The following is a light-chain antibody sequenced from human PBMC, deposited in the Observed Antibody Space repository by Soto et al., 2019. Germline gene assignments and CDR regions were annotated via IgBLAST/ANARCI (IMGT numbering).Light chain of an antibody. J-gene: IGKJ1*01. CDR3: QQYDCSPPWT. CDR1: QSVSSTY. CDR2: GAS. V-gene: IGKV3-20*01. Sequence: EIVLTQSPGTLSLSPGERATLSCRASQSVSSTYLAWYQQKPGQAPRLLIYGASSRATGIPDRFSGSGSGTHFTLTISRLEPEDFAVYYCQQYDCSPPWTFGQGTKVEIK.